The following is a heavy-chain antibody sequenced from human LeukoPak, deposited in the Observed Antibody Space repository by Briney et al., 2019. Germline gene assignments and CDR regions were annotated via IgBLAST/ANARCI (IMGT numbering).Heavy chain of an antibody. J-gene: IGHJ5*02. CDR1: GYTFTSYD. CDR3: AFEWLRWGWFDP. CDR2: MNPNSGNT. D-gene: IGHD5-12*01. Sequence: GASVKVSCKASGYTFTSYDINWVRQATGQGLEWMGWMNPNSGNTGYAQKFQGRVTMTRNTSISTAYMELSSLRSEDTAVYYCAFEWLRWGWFDPWGQGTLVTVSS. V-gene: IGHV1-8*01.